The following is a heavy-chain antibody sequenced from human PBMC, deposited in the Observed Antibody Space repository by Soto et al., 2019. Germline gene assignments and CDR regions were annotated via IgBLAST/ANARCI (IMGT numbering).Heavy chain of an antibody. Sequence: QVQLVQSGSELKKPGASVKVSCKASGYTFTSYAMNWVRQAPGQGLEWMGWINTNTGNPTYAQGFTGRFVFSLDTSVSTAYPQICRLKAEDTAVDYCAVSPGTIFGDWFDPWGQGTLVTVSS. J-gene: IGHJ5*02. D-gene: IGHD3-3*01. V-gene: IGHV7-4-1*01. CDR2: INTNTGNP. CDR1: GYTFTSYA. CDR3: AVSPGTIFGDWFDP.